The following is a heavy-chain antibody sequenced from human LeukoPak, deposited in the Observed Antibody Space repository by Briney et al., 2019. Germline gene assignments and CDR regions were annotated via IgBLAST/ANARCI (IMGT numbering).Heavy chain of an antibody. CDR1: GGSISSYY. CDR3: ARDLRDYGAFDI. Sequence: SETLSLTCTVSGGSISSYYWSWIRQPPGKGLEWIGYIYYSGSTNYNPSLKSRVTISADTSKNQFSLKLSSVTAADAAVYYCARDLRDYGAFDIWGQGTMVTVSS. V-gene: IGHV4-59*01. D-gene: IGHD4-17*01. CDR2: IYYSGST. J-gene: IGHJ3*02.